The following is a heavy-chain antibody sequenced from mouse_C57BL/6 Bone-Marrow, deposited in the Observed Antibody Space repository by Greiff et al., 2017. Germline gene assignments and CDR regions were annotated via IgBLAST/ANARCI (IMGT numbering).Heavy chain of an antibody. D-gene: IGHD2-1*01. Sequence: VQLQQPGAELVKPGASVKLSCKASGYTFTSYWMHWVKQRPGRGLEWIGRIDPNRGGTKYNEKFKSKATLTVDKPSSTAYMQLSILTSEYSAVYYCAHGNYFYWYFAVWGTGTTVTVSS. CDR3: AHGNYFYWYFAV. V-gene: IGHV1-72*01. CDR2: IDPNRGGT. CDR1: GYTFTSYW. J-gene: IGHJ1*03.